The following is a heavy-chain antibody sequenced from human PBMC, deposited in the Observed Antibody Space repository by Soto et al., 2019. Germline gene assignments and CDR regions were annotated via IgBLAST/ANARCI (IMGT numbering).Heavy chain of an antibody. D-gene: IGHD6-19*01. J-gene: IGHJ3*02. CDR2: IYIGGAT. V-gene: IGHV3-66*01. Sequence: GGSLRLSCAASGFTVSSNYMGWVRQAPGKGLEWVSVIYIGGATYYADSVKGRFTISRDDSKNTLFLHMNSLRAEDTAVYYCARDLNSGGLYTFDIWGQGTMITVSS. CDR3: ARDLNSGGLYTFDI. CDR1: GFTVSSNY.